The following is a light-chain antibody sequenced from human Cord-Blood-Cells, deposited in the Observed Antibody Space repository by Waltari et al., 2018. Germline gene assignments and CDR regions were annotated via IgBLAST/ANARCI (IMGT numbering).Light chain of an antibody. Sequence: EIVMTXSXATXXXSPXEXAXLSXRASQSVSSNLAWYQQKPGXXPRPXIYGASTXATGXPARFSGSGSXTXFTLTISSLQSXXXXXYYCQQYNXWPPMYTFGXGIKXXIK. CDR3: QQYNXWPPMYT. J-gene: IGKJ2*01. CDR2: GAS. CDR1: QSVSSN. V-gene: IGKV3-15*01.